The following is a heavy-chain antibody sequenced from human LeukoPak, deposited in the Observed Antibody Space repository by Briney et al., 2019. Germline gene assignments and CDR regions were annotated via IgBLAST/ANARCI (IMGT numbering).Heavy chain of an antibody. D-gene: IGHD3-16*01. Sequence: PGGSLRLSCSPSGFSFSDYDMNWFRQAPGKGLEWISSISGRSSHVYYGDSVKGRFSISRDNAMNSVFLQMNSLGVDDTAVYYCGRAFPPLRTASAGDLWGQGTLVTVSS. CDR1: GFSFSDYD. V-gene: IGHV3-21*01. J-gene: IGHJ4*02. CDR3: GRAFPPLRTASAGDL. CDR2: ISGRSSHV.